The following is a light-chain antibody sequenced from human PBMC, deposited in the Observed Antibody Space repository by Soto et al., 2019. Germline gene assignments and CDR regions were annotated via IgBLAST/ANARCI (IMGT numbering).Light chain of an antibody. CDR2: KAS. Sequence: DIQMTQSPSTLSASIGDRVTITCRASQSISSWVAWYQQKPGRAAKLLIYKASSLESGGPSRFRGSGSMTEFTLTISSLQCDDSEHSYCQKYSTDVTFTFGGG. CDR3: QKYSTDVTFT. J-gene: IGKJ4*01. CDR1: QSISSW. V-gene: IGKV1-5*03.